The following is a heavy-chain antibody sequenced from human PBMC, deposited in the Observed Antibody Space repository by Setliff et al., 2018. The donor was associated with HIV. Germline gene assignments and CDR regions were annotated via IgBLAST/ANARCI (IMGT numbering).Heavy chain of an antibody. Sequence: PGGSLRLSCAASGFTFSSYSMNWVRQAPGKGLEWVSYISSSSSTIYYADSVKGRFTISRDNAKNSLYLQMNSLRAEDTAVYYCAREDTAMVEEYYFDYWGQGTLVTVSS. CDR2: ISSSSSTI. CDR3: AREDTAMVEEYYFDY. CDR1: GFTFSSYS. V-gene: IGHV3-48*04. J-gene: IGHJ4*02. D-gene: IGHD5-18*01.